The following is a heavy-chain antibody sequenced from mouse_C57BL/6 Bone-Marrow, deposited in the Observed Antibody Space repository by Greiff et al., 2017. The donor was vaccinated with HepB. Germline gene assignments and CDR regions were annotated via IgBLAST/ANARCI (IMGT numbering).Heavy chain of an antibody. D-gene: IGHD2-2*01. CDR3: AREEDYGYDVETWFAY. J-gene: IGHJ3*01. Sequence: QVQLKQPGAELVKPGASVKMSCKASGYTFTSYWITWVKQRPGQGLEWIGDIYPGSGSTNYNEKFKSKATLTVDTSSSTAYMQLSSLTSEDSAVYDCAREEDYGYDVETWFAYWGQGTLVTVSA. V-gene: IGHV1-55*01. CDR2: IYPGSGST. CDR1: GYTFTSYW.